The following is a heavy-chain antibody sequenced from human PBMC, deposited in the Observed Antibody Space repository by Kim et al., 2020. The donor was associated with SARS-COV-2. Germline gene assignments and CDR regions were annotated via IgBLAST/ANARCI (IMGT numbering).Heavy chain of an antibody. CDR1: GGSISSSSYY. CDR2: IYYSGST. V-gene: IGHV4-39*01. Sequence: SETLSLTCTVSGGSISSSSYYWGWIRQPPGKGLEWIGSIYYSGSTYYNPSLKSRVTISVDTSKNQFSLKLSSVTAADTAVYYCALITGDPHYYYYGMDVWGQGTTVTVSS. J-gene: IGHJ6*02. CDR3: ALITGDPHYYYYGMDV. D-gene: IGHD7-27*01.